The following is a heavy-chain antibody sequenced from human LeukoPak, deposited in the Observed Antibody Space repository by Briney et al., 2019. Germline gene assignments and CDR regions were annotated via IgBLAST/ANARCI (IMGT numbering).Heavy chain of an antibody. D-gene: IGHD3-22*01. CDR3: AKDGLSYDGSTHVYYFQS. CDR1: GFTFRMYA. CDR2: IIFDGRHT. V-gene: IGHV3-23*01. Sequence: GGSLRLSCTASGFTFRMYAMSWVRQAPGKGLESVASIIFDGRHTYYAASVKGRFTISRDNSQNTLYLQMNSLRAEDTALYYCAKDGLSYDGSTHVYYFQSLGQGTLVTVSS. J-gene: IGHJ4*02.